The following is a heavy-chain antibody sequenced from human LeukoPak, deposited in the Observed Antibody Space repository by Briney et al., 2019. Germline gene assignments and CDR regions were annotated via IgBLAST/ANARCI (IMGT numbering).Heavy chain of an antibody. Sequence: GGSLRLSCAASGFTFDDYAMHWVRQAPGKGLEWVSGISWNSGSIGYADSVKGRFTISRDNAKNSLYLQMNSLRAEDTASYYCAKAEYSGYDLYYFDYWGQGTLVTVSS. V-gene: IGHV3-9*01. D-gene: IGHD5-12*01. CDR3: AKAEYSGYDLYYFDY. J-gene: IGHJ4*02. CDR2: ISWNSGSI. CDR1: GFTFDDYA.